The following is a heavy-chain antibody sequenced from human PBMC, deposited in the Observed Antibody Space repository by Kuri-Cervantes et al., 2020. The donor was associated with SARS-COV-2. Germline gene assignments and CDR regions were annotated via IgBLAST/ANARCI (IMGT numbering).Heavy chain of an antibody. CDR3: ARDGFLTGYRGTRGAFDI. Sequence: ESLKISCAVYGGSFSGYYWSWIRQPPGKGLEWIGEINHSGSTNYNPSLKSRVTISVDTSKNQFSLKLSSVTAADTAVYYCARDGFLTGYRGTRGAFDIWGQGTMVTVSS. V-gene: IGHV4-34*01. J-gene: IGHJ3*02. D-gene: IGHD3-9*01. CDR2: INHSGST. CDR1: GGSFSGYY.